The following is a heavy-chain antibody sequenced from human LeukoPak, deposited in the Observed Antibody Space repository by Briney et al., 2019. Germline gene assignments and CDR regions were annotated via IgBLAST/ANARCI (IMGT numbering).Heavy chain of an antibody. V-gene: IGHV4-59*01. CDR3: ARGPYVWGSYRYDNWFDP. CDR1: GGSISSYY. CDR2: IYYSGST. D-gene: IGHD3-16*02. J-gene: IGHJ5*02. Sequence: SETLSLTCTVSGGSISSYYWSWIRQPPGKGLEWIGYIYYSGSTNYNPSLKSRVTISVDTSKNQFSLKLSSVTAADTAVYYCARGPYVWGSYRYDNWFDPWGLGTLVTVSS.